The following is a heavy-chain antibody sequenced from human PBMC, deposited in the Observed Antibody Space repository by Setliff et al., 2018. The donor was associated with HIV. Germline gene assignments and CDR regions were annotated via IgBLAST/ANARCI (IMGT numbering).Heavy chain of an antibody. Sequence: SVKVSCKASGYTFTGYYVHWVRQAPGQGLEWVGRINPNSGDTNYAQKFQGRVTMTRDTSISTAYMELSRLRSDDTAVYYCARRGRQQSDAFDIWGQGTMVTVS. J-gene: IGHJ3*02. CDR2: INPNSGDT. V-gene: IGHV1-2*06. D-gene: IGHD6-13*01. CDR1: GYTFTGYY. CDR3: ARRGRQQSDAFDI.